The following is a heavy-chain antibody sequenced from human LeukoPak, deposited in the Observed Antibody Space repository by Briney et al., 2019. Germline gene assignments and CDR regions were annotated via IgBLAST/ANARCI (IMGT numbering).Heavy chain of an antibody. CDR2: IYYSGST. CDR3: ARDGAGTIDY. V-gene: IGHV4-39*02. Sequence: SETLSLTCRVSGGSISSSSYYWGWIRQPPGKGLEWIGSIYYSGSTYYNPSLKSRVTISVDTSKNQFSLKRSSVTAADTAVYYCARDGAGTIDYWGQGTLVTVSS. J-gene: IGHJ4*02. D-gene: IGHD1/OR15-1a*01. CDR1: GGSISSSSYY.